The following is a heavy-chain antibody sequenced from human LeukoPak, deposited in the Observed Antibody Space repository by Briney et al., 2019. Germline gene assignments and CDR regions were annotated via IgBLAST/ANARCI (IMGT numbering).Heavy chain of an antibody. V-gene: IGHV3-23*01. D-gene: IGHD3-10*01. J-gene: IGHJ4*02. Sequence: GGSLRLSCAASGFTFSSYAITWVRQAPGKGLEWVSGISGRGGRTYYAGSVKGRFTISRDNAKNSLYLQMNSLRAEDTALYYCAMVRGVGGCWGQGTLVTVSS. CDR2: ISGRGGRT. CDR1: GFTFSSYA. CDR3: AMVRGVGGC.